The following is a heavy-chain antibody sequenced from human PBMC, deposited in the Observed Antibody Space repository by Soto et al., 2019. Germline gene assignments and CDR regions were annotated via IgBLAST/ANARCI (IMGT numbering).Heavy chain of an antibody. D-gene: IGHD3-22*01. Sequence: EVQLVESGGGLVQPGGSLRLSCAASGFTFSSYEMNWVRQAPGKGLEWVSYISSSGSTIYYADSVKGRFTISRDNAKNSLYLQMNSLRAEDTAVYYCARNPPEDYYDSSEVFDYWGQGTLVTVSS. V-gene: IGHV3-48*03. CDR2: ISSSGSTI. CDR3: ARNPPEDYYDSSEVFDY. CDR1: GFTFSSYE. J-gene: IGHJ4*02.